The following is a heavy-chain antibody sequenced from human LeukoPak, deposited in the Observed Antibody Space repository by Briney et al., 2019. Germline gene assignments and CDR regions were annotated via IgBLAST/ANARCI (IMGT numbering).Heavy chain of an antibody. CDR2: INHSGST. CDR3: ARGGPTYYYDSSCYYLEET. J-gene: IGHJ5*02. CDR1: GGSFSGYY. D-gene: IGHD3-22*01. V-gene: IGHV4-34*01. Sequence: PSETLSLTCAVYGGSFSGYYWSWIRQPPGKGLEWIGEINHSGSTNYNPSLKSRVTISVDTSKNQFSLKLSSVTAADTAVYYCARGGPTYYYDSSCYYLEETWGQGTLVTVSS.